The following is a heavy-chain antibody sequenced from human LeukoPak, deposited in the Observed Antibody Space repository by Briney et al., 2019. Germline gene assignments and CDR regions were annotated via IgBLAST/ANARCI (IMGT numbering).Heavy chain of an antibody. CDR2: IIPILGIA. D-gene: IGHD3-22*01. CDR1: GGTFSSYA. J-gene: IGHJ5*02. CDR3: AREYYYDSSGYTLWFDP. Sequence: ASVKVSCKASGGTFSSYAISWVRQAPGQGLEWMGRIIPILGIANYAQKFQGRVTITADKSTSTAYMELSSLRSEDTAVYYCAREYYYDSSGYTLWFDPWGQGTLVTVSS. V-gene: IGHV1-69*04.